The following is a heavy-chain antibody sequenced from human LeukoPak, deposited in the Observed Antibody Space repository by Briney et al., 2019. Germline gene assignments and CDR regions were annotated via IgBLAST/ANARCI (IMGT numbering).Heavy chain of an antibody. D-gene: IGHD3-16*01. CDR2: IHPNSGDT. V-gene: IGHV1-2*02. CDR3: ARVRYRLAETYIDY. J-gene: IGHJ4*02. CDR1: GYTFTGYY. Sequence: ASVKVSCKASGYTFTGYYMHWVRQAPGQGLEWMGWIHPNSGDTNYAQKFQGRVTMTRDTSISTAYMELSRLRSDDTAVYYCARVRYRLAETYIDYWGQGTLVTVSS.